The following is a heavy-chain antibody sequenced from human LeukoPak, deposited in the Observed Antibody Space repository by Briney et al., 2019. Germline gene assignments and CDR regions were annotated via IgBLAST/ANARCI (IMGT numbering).Heavy chain of an antibody. Sequence: GGSLRLSCAASGFTFISYTMHWVRQAPGKGLDWVAVMSSDGSHEYYADSVKGRFTTSRDNSENTLYLQMNSLRAEDTAIYYCARDLTGYGNDYWGQGTLVTVSS. V-gene: IGHV3-30*04. CDR1: GFTFISYT. CDR2: MSSDGSHE. J-gene: IGHJ4*02. D-gene: IGHD4-17*01. CDR3: ARDLTGYGNDY.